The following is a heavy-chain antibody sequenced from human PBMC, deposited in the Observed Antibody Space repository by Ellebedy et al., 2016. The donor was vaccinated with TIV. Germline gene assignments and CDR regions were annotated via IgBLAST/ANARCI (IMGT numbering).Heavy chain of an antibody. Sequence: GGSLRLSCAASGFIFRNYEMNWVRQAPGKGLEWISYIDRNDGDTYYADSVKGRFTISRDTSKNTLDLQMNSLRPDDTAVYYCARDPVRGVPDYLDYWGQGTLVTISA. D-gene: IGHD3-10*01. CDR3: ARDPVRGVPDYLDY. J-gene: IGHJ4*02. CDR1: GFIFRNYE. V-gene: IGHV3-48*03. CDR2: IDRNDGDT.